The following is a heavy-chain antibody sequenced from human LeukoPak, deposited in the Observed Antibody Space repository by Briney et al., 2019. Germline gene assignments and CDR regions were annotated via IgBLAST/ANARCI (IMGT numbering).Heavy chain of an antibody. CDR1: GYSFSTYW. D-gene: IGHD6-19*01. CDR2: IYPSDSDT. V-gene: IGHV5-51*01. J-gene: IGHJ4*02. Sequence: GESLMISCKGSGYSFSTYWIGWVRQLPGKGLEWMGIIYPSDSDTRYSPSFQGQVTISADKSISTAYLQWSSLKASDTAIYYCARQAAVAGPGIDYWGQGTLVTVSS. CDR3: ARQAAVAGPGIDY.